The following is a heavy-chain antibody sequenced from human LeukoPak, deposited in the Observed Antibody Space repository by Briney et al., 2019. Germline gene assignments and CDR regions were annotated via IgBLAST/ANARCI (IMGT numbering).Heavy chain of an antibody. V-gene: IGHV3-30*02. CDR1: GLTFSGFH. CDR3: AIDLSLYYYDSSGYFYS. D-gene: IGHD3-22*01. Sequence: GGSLRLSCAASGLTFSGFHMQWVRQAPGKGLEWVAFIRYDGSNKYYVDSVKGRFTISRDNSKNTLFLQMNNLRAADTAVYYCAIDLSLYYYDSSGYFYSWGQGTLVTVSS. J-gene: IGHJ4*02. CDR2: IRYDGSNK.